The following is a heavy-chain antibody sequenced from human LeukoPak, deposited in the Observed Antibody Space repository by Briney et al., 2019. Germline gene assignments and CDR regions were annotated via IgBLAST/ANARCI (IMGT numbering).Heavy chain of an antibody. Sequence: GGSLRLSCAASGFSFSSYAMSWVRQAPGKGLEWVATVTLTGSRTYFPDSVKGRFTLSRDNSKSVLYLQMNSLRAEDTALYYCAKGKAEAYPYNFDNWGQGILVTVSS. V-gene: IGHV3-23*01. CDR3: AKGKAEAYPYNFDN. J-gene: IGHJ4*02. CDR1: GFSFSSYA. CDR2: VTLTGSRT. D-gene: IGHD1-1*01.